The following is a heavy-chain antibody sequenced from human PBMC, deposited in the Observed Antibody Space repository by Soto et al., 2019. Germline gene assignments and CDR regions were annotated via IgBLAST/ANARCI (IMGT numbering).Heavy chain of an antibody. CDR2: VNRGGRT. V-gene: IGHV4-34*01. J-gene: IGHJ4*01. CDR1: GAAFSDYT. D-gene: IGHD3-16*02. CDR3: ARLKEENLWGTYRYMDL. Sequence: SETLSLTCGLSGAAFSDYTWSWVRQAPGGGLHWIGEVNRGGRTKYSPSLERRLTISVDPSRNQVSLELRAVTAADTAIYYCARLKEENLWGTYRYMDLWGQGALLTVSS.